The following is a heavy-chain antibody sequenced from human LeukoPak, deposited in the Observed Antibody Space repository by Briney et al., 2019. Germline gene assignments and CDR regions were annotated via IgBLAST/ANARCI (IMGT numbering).Heavy chain of an antibody. CDR1: GYSFTSYW. CDR2: IYPDDSDT. V-gene: IGHV5-51*01. D-gene: IGHD2-15*01. J-gene: IGHJ4*02. CDR3: ARLPYCSGGSCPPVYFDS. Sequence: GESLKISCKGSGYSFTSYWIAWVRQMPGKALEWMGIIYPDDSDTRYSPSFQGQVTISADKSISTAYLQWSSLKASDTAMYYCARLPYCSGGSCPPVYFDSWGQGTLVTVSP.